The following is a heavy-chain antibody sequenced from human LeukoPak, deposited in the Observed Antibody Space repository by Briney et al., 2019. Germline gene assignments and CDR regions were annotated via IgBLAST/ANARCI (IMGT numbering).Heavy chain of an antibody. CDR3: AKDIAYSSSWFDY. D-gene: IGHD6-13*01. CDR2: ISGSGGST. Sequence: PGGSLRLSCAASGFTFSTYWMSWVRQAPGKGLEWVSAISGSGGSTYYADSVKGRFTISRDNSKNTLYLQMNSLRAEDTAVYYCAKDIAYSSSWFDYWGQGTLVTVSS. V-gene: IGHV3-23*01. J-gene: IGHJ4*02. CDR1: GFTFSTYW.